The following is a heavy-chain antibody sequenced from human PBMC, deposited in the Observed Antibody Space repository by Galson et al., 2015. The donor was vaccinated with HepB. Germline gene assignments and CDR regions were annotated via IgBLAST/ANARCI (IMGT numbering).Heavy chain of an antibody. V-gene: IGHV7-4-1*02. CDR3: ARSPLRFLDWLPYYDYYYMDV. J-gene: IGHJ6*03. CDR1: GYTFTDYV. CDR2: MNTNTGKT. D-gene: IGHD3-3*01. Sequence: SVKVSCKASGYTFTDYVVNWVRQAPGQGLEWMGWMNTNTGKTTYAPGFAGRFTISMDTSVTTAYLQISSLEIDDTAVYYCARSPLRFLDWLPYYDYYYMDVWGEGTTVTVSS.